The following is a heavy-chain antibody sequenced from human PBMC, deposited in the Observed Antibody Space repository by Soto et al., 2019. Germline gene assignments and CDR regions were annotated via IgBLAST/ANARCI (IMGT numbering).Heavy chain of an antibody. CDR3: ARVVTTNYRMDV. V-gene: IGHV1-69*01. CDR2: IIPIFGTA. J-gene: IGHJ6*02. Sequence: QVQLVQSGAEVKKPGSSVKVSCKASGGTFSSYAISWVRQAPGQGLEWMGGIIPIFGTANYAQKLQGRVTMTADESTSTADMELSSLRAEDTAVNYCARVVTTNYRMDVWGQGTTVSASS. CDR1: GGTFSSYA. D-gene: IGHD2-21*02.